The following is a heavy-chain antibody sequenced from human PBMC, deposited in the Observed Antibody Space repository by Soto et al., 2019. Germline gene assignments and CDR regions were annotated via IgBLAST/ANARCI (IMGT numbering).Heavy chain of an antibody. CDR1: GFTFSIYW. CDR2: IKQDGSEK. V-gene: IGHV3-7*01. CDR3: ASDXITIFGVVIIYYYGMDV. Sequence: PGGSLRLSCAASGFTFSIYWMSWVRQAPGKGLEWVANIKQDGSEKYYVDSVKGRFTISRDNAKNSLYLQMNSLRAEDTAVYYCASDXITIFGVVIIYYYGMDVWGQGTTVTVSS. D-gene: IGHD3-3*01. J-gene: IGHJ6*02.